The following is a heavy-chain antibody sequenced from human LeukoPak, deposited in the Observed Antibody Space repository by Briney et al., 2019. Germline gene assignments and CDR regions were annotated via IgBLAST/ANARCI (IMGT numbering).Heavy chain of an antibody. Sequence: PSQTLSLTCTVSGGSIRSGGYYGSWIRQHPGKGLEWIGYIYYSGSTYYNPSLKSRLTISVDTSKNQFSLQLSSVTAADTAVYYCARPGQTDSGGNGAFDMWGQGTMVTVSS. CDR3: ARPGQTDSGGNGAFDM. CDR1: GGSIRSGGYY. J-gene: IGHJ3*02. V-gene: IGHV4-31*03. CDR2: IYYSGST. D-gene: IGHD4-23*01.